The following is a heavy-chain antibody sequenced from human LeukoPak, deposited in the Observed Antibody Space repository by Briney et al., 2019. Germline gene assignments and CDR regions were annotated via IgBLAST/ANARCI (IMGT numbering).Heavy chain of an antibody. J-gene: IGHJ4*02. V-gene: IGHV3-23*01. CDR3: AKDVYFVYYFDY. CDR2: ISGSGGST. D-gene: IGHD5/OR15-5a*01. CDR1: GFTFSSYA. Sequence: PGGSLRLSCAASGFTFSSYAMSWVRQAPGKGLEWVSAISGSGGSTYDADSVKGRFTISRDNSKNTLYLQMNSLRAEDTPVYYCAKDVYFVYYFDYWGQGTLVTVSS.